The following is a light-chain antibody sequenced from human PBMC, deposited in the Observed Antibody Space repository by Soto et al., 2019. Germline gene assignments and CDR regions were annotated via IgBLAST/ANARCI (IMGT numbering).Light chain of an antibody. J-gene: IGLJ2*01. Sequence: QSVLTQPPSASGTPGQWVTISCSGSSSNIGSNYVCWYQQLPGTAPKLLIYGNYQRPSGVPDRFSGSKSGTSVSLAISGLRSEDEAHYYCAAWDDRLRGVVFGGGTKLTVL. CDR2: GNY. CDR3: AAWDDRLRGVV. V-gene: IGLV1-47*01. CDR1: SSNIGSNY.